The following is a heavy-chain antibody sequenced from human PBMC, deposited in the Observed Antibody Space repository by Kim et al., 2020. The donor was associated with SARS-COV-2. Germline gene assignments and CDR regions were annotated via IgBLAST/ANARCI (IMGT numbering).Heavy chain of an antibody. V-gene: IGHV3-48*02. CDR3: ARVDILTGYYMYYYGMDV. J-gene: IGHJ6*02. Sequence: KGRFTISRDNAKNSLYLKMNSLRDEDTAVYYCARVDILTGYYMYYYGMDVWGQGTTVTVSS. D-gene: IGHD3-9*01.